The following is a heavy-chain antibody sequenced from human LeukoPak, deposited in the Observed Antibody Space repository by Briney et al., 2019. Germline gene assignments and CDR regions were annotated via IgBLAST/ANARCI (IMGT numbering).Heavy chain of an antibody. V-gene: IGHV4-61*02. Sequence: PSQTLSLTCTVSGGSISSGSYYWSWIRQPAGKGLEWIGRIYTSGSTNYNPSLKSRVTISVDTSKNQFSLKLSSVTAADTAVYYCARTNADYGSGYYYGMDVWGQGTTVTVSS. CDR3: ARTNADYGSGYYYGMDV. CDR2: IYTSGST. CDR1: GGSISSGSYY. D-gene: IGHD3-10*01. J-gene: IGHJ6*02.